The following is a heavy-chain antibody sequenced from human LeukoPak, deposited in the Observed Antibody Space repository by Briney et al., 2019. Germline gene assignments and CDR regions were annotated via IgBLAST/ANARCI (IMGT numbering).Heavy chain of an antibody. CDR2: INPSNDDT. V-gene: IGHV1-3*01. Sequence: ASVKVSCKASGYTFTNFVIHWVRQAPGQRLEWMGWINPSNDDTKYSQKFQGRVTITRDTSASTAYMELSSLRSEDTALYYCARDQIGVAAAAYWGQGTLVTVSS. D-gene: IGHD6-13*01. J-gene: IGHJ4*02. CDR3: ARDQIGVAAAAY. CDR1: GYTFTNFV.